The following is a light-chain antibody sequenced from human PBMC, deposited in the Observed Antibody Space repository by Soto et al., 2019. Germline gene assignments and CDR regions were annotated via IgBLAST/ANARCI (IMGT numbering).Light chain of an antibody. CDR2: GAS. CDR1: HSVSIV. J-gene: IGKJ1*01. CDR3: QQYNKWPLT. V-gene: IGKV3-15*01. Sequence: EIVMTQSPATLSVPPGARVPLSWRTSHSVSIVLPWYQQTPGQAPRLLIYGASTRATGIPVRFSGSASGTEFTLTISSLQSEDFTVYYCQQYNKWPLTFGQGTKVDIK.